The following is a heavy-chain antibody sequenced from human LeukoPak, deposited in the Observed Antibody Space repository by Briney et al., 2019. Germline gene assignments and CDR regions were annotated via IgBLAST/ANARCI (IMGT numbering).Heavy chain of an antibody. CDR1: GFTFTGYY. D-gene: IGHD3-9*01. J-gene: IGHJ4*02. V-gene: IGHV1-2*02. Sequence: ASVKVSCKASGFTFTGYYMHWVRQAPGQGLEWMGWINPNSGGTTYAQKFQGRVTMTRDTSISTAYMELSRLRSDDTAVYYCARDLGDILTGLSLNWGQGTLVTVSS. CDR2: INPNSGGT. CDR3: ARDLGDILTGLSLN.